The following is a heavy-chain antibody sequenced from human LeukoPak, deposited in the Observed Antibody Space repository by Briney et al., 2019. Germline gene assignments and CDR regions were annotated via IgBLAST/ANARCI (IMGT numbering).Heavy chain of an antibody. CDR3: ARESYYDSSGYSHDAFDI. CDR1: GGSISSSSYY. CDR2: IYDSGNT. Sequence: SETLSLTCTVSGGSISSSSYYWAWIRQPPGKGLEWIGSIYDSGNTYYKSSLKSRVTIAVDTSKNQFSLKLNSVTAADTAVYYCARESYYDSSGYSHDAFDIWGQGTMVTVSS. D-gene: IGHD3-22*01. J-gene: IGHJ3*02. V-gene: IGHV4-39*07.